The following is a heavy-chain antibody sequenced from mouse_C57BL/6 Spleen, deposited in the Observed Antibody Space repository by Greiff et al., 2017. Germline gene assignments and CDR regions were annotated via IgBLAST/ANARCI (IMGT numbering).Heavy chain of an antibody. CDR1: GYTFTSYW. V-gene: IGHV1-55*01. J-gene: IGHJ1*03. D-gene: IGHD1-1*01. CDR2: LYPGSGST. Sequence: QVQLQQPGAELVKPGASVKMSCKASGYTFTSYWITWVKQRPGQGLEWIGDLYPGSGSTNYNEKFKSKATLTVDTSSSTAYMQLSSLTSEDSAVYYCARSDLQSFITTVVGYFDVWGTGTTVTVSS. CDR3: ARSDLQSFITTVVGYFDV.